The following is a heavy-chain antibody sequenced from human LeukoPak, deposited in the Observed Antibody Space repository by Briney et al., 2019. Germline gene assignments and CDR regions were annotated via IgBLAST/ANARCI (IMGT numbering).Heavy chain of an antibody. CDR2: IYYSGKT. Sequence: PSETLSLTCAVYGDSISSDYWSWLRQPPGKGLEWIGYIYYSGKTNYNPSLKSRVTISVDTSKNQFSLKLTSMTAADTAVYYCARGAGWYEYWGQGTLVTVSS. CDR1: GDSISSDY. CDR3: ARGAGWYEY. D-gene: IGHD6-19*01. J-gene: IGHJ4*02. V-gene: IGHV4-59*01.